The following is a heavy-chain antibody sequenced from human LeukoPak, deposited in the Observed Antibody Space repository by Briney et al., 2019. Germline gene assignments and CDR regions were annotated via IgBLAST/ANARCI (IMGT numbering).Heavy chain of an antibody. D-gene: IGHD3-16*01. CDR3: ARVGDSDY. CDR1: GFTFSSYS. CDR2: ISSSSSTI. Sequence: PGGSLRLSCAASGFTFSSYSMNWVRQAPGKGLEWVSYISSSSSTIYYADSVKGRFTISRDKAKNSLYLQMNSLRAEDTAVYYCARVGDSDYWGQGTLVTVSS. J-gene: IGHJ4*02. V-gene: IGHV3-48*01.